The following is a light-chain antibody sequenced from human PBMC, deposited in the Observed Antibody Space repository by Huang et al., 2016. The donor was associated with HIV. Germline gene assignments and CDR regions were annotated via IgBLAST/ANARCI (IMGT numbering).Light chain of an antibody. CDR1: QSILYSSNNRNY. V-gene: IGKV4-1*01. J-gene: IGKJ1*01. CDR3: QQYYSTPWT. CDR2: WAA. Sequence: DIVMTQSPDSLAVSLGERATINCRSGQSILYSSNNRNYLAWFQQKAGQPPKLFIYWAAPRAAGVPDRCGGSVSGTDFTLTSSCLRVEDVAVYYCQQYYSTPWTFGQGTRVEIK.